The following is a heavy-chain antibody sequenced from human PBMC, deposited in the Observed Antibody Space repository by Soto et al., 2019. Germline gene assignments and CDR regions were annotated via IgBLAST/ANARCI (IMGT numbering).Heavy chain of an antibody. CDR1: GFTFSNYA. CDR3: VREFPAGSPNYAS. Sequence: GGSLRLSCAASGFTFSNYAMSWARQAPGKGLEWVSTLTRSGTTPYADSVRGRFTISRDNSKNTLYLQMDSLRAEDTAVYYCVREFPAGSPNYASWVLGALVTASS. J-gene: IGHJ5*02. V-gene: IGHV3-23*01. D-gene: IGHD3-10*01. CDR2: LTRSGTT.